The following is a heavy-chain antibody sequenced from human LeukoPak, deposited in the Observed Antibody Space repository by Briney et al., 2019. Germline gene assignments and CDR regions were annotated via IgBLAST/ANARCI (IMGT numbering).Heavy chain of an antibody. Sequence: GGSLRLSCAASGFTFSVYWMHWVRHTPGKGLVWVSRIKGDGSSTSYADSVKGRFTISRDNAKNTLYLQMNSLRAEDTAVYYCARDGYSFGHDFDYWGQGTLVTVSS. CDR2: IKGDGSST. V-gene: IGHV3-74*01. CDR3: ARDGYSFGHDFDY. J-gene: IGHJ4*02. D-gene: IGHD5-18*01. CDR1: GFTFSVYW.